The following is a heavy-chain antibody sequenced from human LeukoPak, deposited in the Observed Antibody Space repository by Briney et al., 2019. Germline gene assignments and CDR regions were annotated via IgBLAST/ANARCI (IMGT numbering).Heavy chain of an antibody. CDR3: ARVDSTGYYRGRGPIDY. CDR2: INPNSGGT. J-gene: IGHJ4*02. D-gene: IGHD3-22*01. Sequence: GASVKVSCKASGYTFSGYYIHWVRQAPGQGLEWMGWINPNSGGTNYAQRFQGRVTMTRDTSISTAYMDLSRLRPDDTAVYYCARVDSTGYYRGRGPIDYWGQGTLVTVSS. V-gene: IGHV1-2*02. CDR1: GYTFSGYY.